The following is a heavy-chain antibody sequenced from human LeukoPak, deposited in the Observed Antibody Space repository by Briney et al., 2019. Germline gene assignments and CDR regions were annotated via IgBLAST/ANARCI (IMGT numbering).Heavy chain of an antibody. CDR1: GFTFSNYS. CDR3: ARVRSGGSFDAFDI. CDR2: ISSSSNTI. V-gene: IGHV3-48*04. D-gene: IGHD2-15*01. Sequence: GGSLRLSCAASGFTFSNYSMNWVRQAPGKGLEWVSYISSSSNTIYYADSVKGRFTISRDNAKNSLYLQMNSLRAEDTAVYYCARVRSGGSFDAFDIWGQGTMVTVSS. J-gene: IGHJ3*02.